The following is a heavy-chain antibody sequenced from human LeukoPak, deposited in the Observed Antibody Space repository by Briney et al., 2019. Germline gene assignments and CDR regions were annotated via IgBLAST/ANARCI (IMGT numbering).Heavy chain of an antibody. Sequence: ASVKVSCKASGYTFTSYYMHWVRQAPGQGLEWMGIINPSGGSTSYAQKFQGRVTMARDTSTSTVYMELSSLRSEDTAVYYCARDPDYGGDSGRFDYWGQGALVTVSS. J-gene: IGHJ4*02. D-gene: IGHD4-23*01. CDR2: INPSGGST. CDR3: ARDPDYGGDSGRFDY. CDR1: GYTFTSYY. V-gene: IGHV1-46*01.